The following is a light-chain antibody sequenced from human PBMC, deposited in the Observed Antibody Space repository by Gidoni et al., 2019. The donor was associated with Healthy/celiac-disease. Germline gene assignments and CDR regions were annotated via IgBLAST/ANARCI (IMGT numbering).Light chain of an antibody. J-gene: IGKJ4*01. CDR2: DAS. CDR1: QSVSSY. CDR3: QQRSNWPT. Sequence: IVLTQSPATLSLSPGERATLSCRASQSVSSYLAWYQQKPGQAPRLLIYDASNRATGSPARFSGSGSGTDFTLTISSLEPEDFAVYYCQQRSNWPTFGGGTKVEIK. V-gene: IGKV3-11*01.